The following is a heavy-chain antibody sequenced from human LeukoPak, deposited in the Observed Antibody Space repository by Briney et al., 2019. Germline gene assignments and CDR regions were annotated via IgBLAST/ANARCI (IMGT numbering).Heavy chain of an antibody. CDR2: ISAYNGNT. V-gene: IGHV1-18*01. CDR3: ARDTAQAGGSSWYD. J-gene: IGHJ4*02. Sequence: ASVKVSCKASGYTFTSYGISWVRQAPGQGLEWMGWISAYNGNTNYAQKLQGRVTMTTDTSASTAYMELRSLRSDDTAVYYCARDTAQAGGSSWYDWGQGTLVTVSS. CDR1: GYTFTSYG. D-gene: IGHD6-13*01.